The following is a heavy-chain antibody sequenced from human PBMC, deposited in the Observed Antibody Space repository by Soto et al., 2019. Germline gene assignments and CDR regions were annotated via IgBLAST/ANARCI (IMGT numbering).Heavy chain of an antibody. D-gene: IGHD3-3*02. CDR3: TLVLALPPNDAFDI. J-gene: IGHJ3*02. V-gene: IGHV3-15*01. CDR2: IKSKGGGETT. CDR1: GFNFNIAW. Sequence: EGQLVESGGGLVEPGGSLRLSCAASGFNFNIAWMNWVRQAPGKGLEWLGRIKSKGGGETTDYAAFVKGRITISRDDSKTPLYLQMTSLESEDTAVYYCTLVLALPPNDAFDIWGQGTMVTVSS.